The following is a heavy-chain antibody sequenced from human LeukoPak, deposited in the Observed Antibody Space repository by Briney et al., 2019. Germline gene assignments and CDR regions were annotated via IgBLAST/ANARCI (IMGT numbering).Heavy chain of an antibody. CDR3: ARGLYCSSSTSCYDYGMDV. CDR2: IILILGTA. CDR1: GGTFRSYG. D-gene: IGHD2-2*01. Sequence: GSSVKVSCKASGGTFRSYGFNWVRQAPGQGLEWMGGIILILGTAKYAQKLQGRVTITADESTSTGYMELSSLRSEDTAVYYCARGLYCSSSTSCYDYGMDVWGQGTTVTVSS. J-gene: IGHJ6*02. V-gene: IGHV1-69*01.